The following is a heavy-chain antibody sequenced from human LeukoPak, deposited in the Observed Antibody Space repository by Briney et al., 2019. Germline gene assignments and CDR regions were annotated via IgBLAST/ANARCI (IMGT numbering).Heavy chain of an antibody. V-gene: IGHV3-23*01. CDR1: GFTFSISA. D-gene: IGHD1-7*01. CDR2: INYSGSNA. CDR3: ARDIELST. Sequence: GGSLRLSCAASGFTFSISAMTWVRQAPGKGLEWVALINYSGSNAYYADSVRGRFTISRDGSKSMLYLQMDSLRAEDTAIYYCARDIELSTWGQGTMVSV. J-gene: IGHJ3*01.